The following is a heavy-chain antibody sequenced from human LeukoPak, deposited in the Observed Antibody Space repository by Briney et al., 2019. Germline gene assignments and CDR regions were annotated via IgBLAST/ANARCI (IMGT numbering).Heavy chain of an antibody. V-gene: IGHV4-4*07. Sequence: PSETLSLTCTVSGGSISSYYWSWIRQPAGKGLEWIGRIYTSGSTNYNPSLKSRVTISVDTSKNQFSLKLSSVTAADTAVYYCARGQGRYFDRLLYYYGMDVWGKGTTVTVSS. CDR1: GGSISSYY. CDR2: IYTSGST. CDR3: ARGQGRYFDRLLYYYGMDV. J-gene: IGHJ6*04. D-gene: IGHD3-9*01.